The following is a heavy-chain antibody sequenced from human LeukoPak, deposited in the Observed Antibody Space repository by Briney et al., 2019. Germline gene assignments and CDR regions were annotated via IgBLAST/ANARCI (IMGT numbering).Heavy chain of an antibody. CDR2: INPSGGST. D-gene: IGHD3-10*01. Sequence: ASVKVSCKASGYTFTSYYMHWVRQAPGQGLEWMGIINPSGGSTSYAQKFQGRVTMTRDTSTSTVYMELSSLRSEDTAVYYCARDSYYGSGSMLGPFDPWGQRTLVTVSS. CDR1: GYTFTSYY. CDR3: ARDSYYGSGSMLGPFDP. J-gene: IGHJ5*02. V-gene: IGHV1-46*01.